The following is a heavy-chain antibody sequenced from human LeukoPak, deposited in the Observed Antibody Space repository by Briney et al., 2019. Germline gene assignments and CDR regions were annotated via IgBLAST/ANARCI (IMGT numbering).Heavy chain of an antibody. CDR1: GFTFSSYD. Sequence: GGSLRLSCAASGFTFSSYDMNWVRQAPGKGLEWVSYISSSGSTIYYADSVKGRFTISRDNAKNSLYLQMNSLRAEDTAVYYCARVAGTSGYRYGFPYFDYWGQGTLVTVSS. CDR2: ISSSGSTI. CDR3: ARVAGTSGYRYGFPYFDY. D-gene: IGHD5-18*01. J-gene: IGHJ4*02. V-gene: IGHV3-48*03.